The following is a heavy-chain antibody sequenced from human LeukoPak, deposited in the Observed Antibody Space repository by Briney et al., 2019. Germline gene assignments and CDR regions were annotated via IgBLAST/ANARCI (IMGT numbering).Heavy chain of an antibody. CDR2: INPSGGST. CDR3: ARVGQLVPWGDY. V-gene: IGHV1-46*01. Sequence: ASVTVSCKASGYTFTIYYMHWVRQAPGQGLEWMGIINPSGGSTSYAQKFQGRVTMTRDTSTSTVYMELSSLRSEDTAVYYCARVGQLVPWGDYWGQGTLVTVSS. J-gene: IGHJ4*02. D-gene: IGHD6-13*01. CDR1: GYTFTIYY.